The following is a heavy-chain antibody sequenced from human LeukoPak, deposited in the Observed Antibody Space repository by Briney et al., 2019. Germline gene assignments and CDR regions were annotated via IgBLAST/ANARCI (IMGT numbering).Heavy chain of an antibody. CDR3: AKFIAAPFYFDY. Sequence: GGSLRLSCAASGFIFSSCWMSWVRQAPGKGLEWVANIKQDGSEIHYLDSVRGRFTISRDNARNSLHLQMNSLRAEDTAVYYCAKFIAAPFYFDYWGQGTLVTVSS. D-gene: IGHD6-13*01. J-gene: IGHJ4*02. CDR2: IKQDGSEI. CDR1: GFIFSSCW. V-gene: IGHV3-7*01.